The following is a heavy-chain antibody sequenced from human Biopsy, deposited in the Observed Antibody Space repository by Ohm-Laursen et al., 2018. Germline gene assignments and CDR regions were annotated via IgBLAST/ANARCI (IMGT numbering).Heavy chain of an antibody. CDR1: GYSFITYD. Sequence: SVKVSCKASGYSFITYDVNWVRQARGQGLEWMGWMIPNSGKTGYAQRFQGRVTLTMNTSIGTAYMELSGLRSEDTAVYYCARGSPRRVSIFEASIYWFDTWGQGTLVTVSS. D-gene: IGHD6-6*01. CDR3: ARGSPRRVSIFEASIYWFDT. V-gene: IGHV1-8*01. J-gene: IGHJ5*02. CDR2: MIPNSGKT.